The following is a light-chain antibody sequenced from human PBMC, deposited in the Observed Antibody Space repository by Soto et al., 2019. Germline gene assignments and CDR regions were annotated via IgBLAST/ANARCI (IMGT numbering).Light chain of an antibody. CDR2: DAS. CDR3: QQYERPPFA. J-gene: IGKJ2*01. CDR1: QRVSNSY. V-gene: IGKV3-20*01. Sequence: IVLTQSPGTLSLFPGDRATLSCRASQRVSNSYLAWFQQKPGQAPRLLIYDASSRAAGVPDRVSGGGSGTDFTLTISALEPEDFAFYFCQQYERPPFAFGQGTRLEI.